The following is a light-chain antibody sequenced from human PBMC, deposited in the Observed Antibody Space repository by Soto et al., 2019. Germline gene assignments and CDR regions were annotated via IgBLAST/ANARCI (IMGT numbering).Light chain of an antibody. CDR3: QQRSDWT. CDR1: QSVSTY. Sequence: LVLTQSPATLSLSPGERATLSCRASQSVSTYLAWYQYKPGQAPRLLIYDASNRATGLPARFGGSGSGTDFTLTISSLEPEDFAVYYCQQRSDWTFGQGTKVEIK. CDR2: DAS. J-gene: IGKJ1*01. V-gene: IGKV3-11*01.